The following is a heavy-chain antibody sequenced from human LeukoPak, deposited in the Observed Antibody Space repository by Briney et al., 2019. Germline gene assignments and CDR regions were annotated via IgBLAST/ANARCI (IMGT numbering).Heavy chain of an antibody. CDR3: ARSVGRDFDY. CDR2: IFHSGST. J-gene: IGHJ4*02. V-gene: IGHV4-4*02. CDR1: GGSISDTNW. Sequence: SETLSLTCAVSGGSISDTNWWSWVRQAPGKGLEWIGEIFHSGSTNYNPSLRRRVTISLDKSKNQFSLKLSSVTASDTAVYYCARSVGRDFDYWGQGTLVTVS.